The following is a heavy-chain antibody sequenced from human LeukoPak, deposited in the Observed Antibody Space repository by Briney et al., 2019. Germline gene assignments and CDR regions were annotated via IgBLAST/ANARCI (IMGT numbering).Heavy chain of an antibody. J-gene: IGHJ4*02. D-gene: IGHD6-13*01. V-gene: IGHV4-34*01. Sequence: SETLSLTCAVYGGSFSGYYWSWIRQPPGKGLEWIGEINHSGSTNYNPSLKSRVTISVDTSKNQFSLKLSSVTAAETAVYYCAQRRRGGKQQLDLDYWGQGTLVTVSS. CDR1: GGSFSGYY. CDR2: INHSGST. CDR3: AQRRRGGKQQLDLDY.